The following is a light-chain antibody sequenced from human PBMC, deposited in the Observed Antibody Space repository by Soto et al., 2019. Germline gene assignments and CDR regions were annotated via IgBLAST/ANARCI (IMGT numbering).Light chain of an antibody. CDR2: TNN. Sequence: QSVLTQPPSASGTPGQRVTISCSGSRSNIGRNYVYWYQHIPGTAPKLLIQTNNERPSGVPDRFSGSKSGNTASLTISGLQAEDEADYYCFSYTASDMWVFGGGTQLTVL. CDR1: RSNIGRNY. V-gene: IGLV1-47*01. CDR3: FSYTASDMWV. J-gene: IGLJ3*02.